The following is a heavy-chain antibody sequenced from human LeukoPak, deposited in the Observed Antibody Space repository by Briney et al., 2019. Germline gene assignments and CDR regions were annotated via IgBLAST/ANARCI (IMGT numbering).Heavy chain of an antibody. D-gene: IGHD3-16*02. V-gene: IGHV4-31*03. J-gene: IGHJ4*02. Sequence: SETLSLTCTVPGGSISSGGYYWSWIRQHPGKGLEWIGYIYYSGSTYYNPSLKSRVTISVDTSKNQFSLKLSSVTAADTAVYYCAREERPEFGGVIVPRYWGQGTLVTVSS. CDR1: GGSISSGGYY. CDR3: AREERPEFGGVIVPRY. CDR2: IYYSGST.